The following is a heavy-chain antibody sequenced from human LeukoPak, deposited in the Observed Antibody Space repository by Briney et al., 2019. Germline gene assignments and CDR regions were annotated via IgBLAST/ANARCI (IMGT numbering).Heavy chain of an antibody. J-gene: IGHJ4*02. CDR1: GFTFSNAR. CDR3: ARHLRYDYGEYEDNFDS. CDR2: ISSGSLYM. Sequence: GGSLRLSCAASGFTFSNARMSWVRQAPGKGLEWVSSISSGSLYMYYAGSVKGRFTISRDNAKNSLYLQMNSLRGEDTAVYYCARHLRYDYGEYEDNFDSWGQGTLVTVSS. V-gene: IGHV3-21*01. D-gene: IGHD4-17*01.